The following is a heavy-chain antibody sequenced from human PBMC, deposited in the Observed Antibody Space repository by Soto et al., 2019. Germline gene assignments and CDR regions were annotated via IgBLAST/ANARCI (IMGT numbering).Heavy chain of an antibody. CDR3: ARDRVSYSGYGEAFDI. CDR2: IGYDGSSK. J-gene: IGHJ3*02. V-gene: IGHV3-33*01. D-gene: IGHD5-12*01. Sequence: QVQLVESGGGVVQPGRSLRLSCAASGFTFSRFGMNWVRQAPGKGLEWVAGIGYDGSSKYYADSVKGRLTIFRDNSKNTLYVQMNRLRVEDTAVYYCARDRVSYSGYGEAFDIWGQGTMVTVSS. CDR1: GFTFSRFG.